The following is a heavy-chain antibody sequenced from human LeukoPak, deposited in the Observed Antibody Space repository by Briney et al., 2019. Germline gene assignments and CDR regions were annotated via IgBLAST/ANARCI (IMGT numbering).Heavy chain of an antibody. CDR2: INHSGSA. Sequence: TLSLTCAVSGGSFSAYYWTWIRQPPGKGLEWIGEINHSGSANYNPSLKSRVTISLDTSKNQFSLKLSSVTAADTAVYYCARGQGTVTTHWGQGTLVTVSS. CDR1: GGSFSAYY. V-gene: IGHV4-34*01. D-gene: IGHD4-17*01. J-gene: IGHJ4*02. CDR3: ARGQGTVTTH.